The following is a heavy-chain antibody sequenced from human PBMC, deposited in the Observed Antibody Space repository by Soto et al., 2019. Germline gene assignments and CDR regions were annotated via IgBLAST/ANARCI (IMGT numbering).Heavy chain of an antibody. V-gene: IGHV3-23*01. J-gene: IGHJ4*02. D-gene: IGHD3-10*01. CDR3: AKGRGGSGSLTPRVDF. CDR1: GFTFNNYA. CDR2: ISGGGDTT. Sequence: EVQLLESGGGLVQPGGSLSLSCAASGFTFNNYAMTWVRQAPGKGLEWVLAISGGGDTTSYADSVKGRFTVSRDGSKNTLYLQMSSLRSEDTALYSCAKGRGGSGSLTPRVDFWGQGTLVTVSS.